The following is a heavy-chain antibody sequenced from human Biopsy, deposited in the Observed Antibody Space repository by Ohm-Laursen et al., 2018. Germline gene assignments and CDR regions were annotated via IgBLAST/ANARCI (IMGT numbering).Heavy chain of an antibody. Sequence: SDTLSLTCTVSGGSVSSGGYYWSWIRQPPGKGLEWIGYIYYSGSTNYNPSLRSRVTISVDRSKNQFSLELSSVTAADTAVYYCARVGAGAPSIDYFDYWGQGALVTVSS. D-gene: IGHD1-26*01. CDR1: GGSVSSGGYY. V-gene: IGHV4-61*08. CDR3: ARVGAGAPSIDYFDY. CDR2: IYYSGST. J-gene: IGHJ4*02.